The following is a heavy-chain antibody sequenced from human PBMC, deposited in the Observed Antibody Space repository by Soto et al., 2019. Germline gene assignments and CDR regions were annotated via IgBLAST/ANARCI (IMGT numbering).Heavy chain of an antibody. CDR1: GFSLSSTRMA. CDR2: IYWDDDK. D-gene: IGHD6-19*01. CDR3: AHIVVAGLGYYFDY. J-gene: IGHJ4*02. V-gene: IGHV2-5*02. Sequence: QITLKESGPTLVKPTQTLTLICTFSGFSLSSTRMAVGWIRQPPGKALEWLALIYWDDDKRYSPFLKSRLTITKDTSKNQVVLTMSTMDPVDTARYYCAHIVVAGLGYYFDYWGQGTLVTVSS.